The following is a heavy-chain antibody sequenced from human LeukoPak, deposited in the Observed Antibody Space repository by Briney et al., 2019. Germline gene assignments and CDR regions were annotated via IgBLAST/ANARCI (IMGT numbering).Heavy chain of an antibody. Sequence: PGGSLRLSCAVSGFTFGIYAASWVRQAPGGGLEWVSVISGNSDSTHYADSVKARFTISRDNSKNTLYLQMNSLRAEDTTIYYCAKVISGYSADDWFRGYYFDYWGQGTLVTVSP. J-gene: IGHJ4*02. CDR3: AKVISGYSADDWFRGYYFDY. D-gene: IGHD5-12*01. CDR2: ISGNSDST. V-gene: IGHV3-23*01. CDR1: GFTFGIYA.